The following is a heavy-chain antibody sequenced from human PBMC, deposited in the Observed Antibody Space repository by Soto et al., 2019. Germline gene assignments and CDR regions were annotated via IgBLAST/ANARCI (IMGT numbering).Heavy chain of an antibody. Sequence: EVRLVESGGGLIQPGGSLRLSCAASGFTVSSNYMSWVRQAPGKGLDWVSMLYSGGTTYYEDSVKGRFTISRDDSANTVYLQMNSLRVDDTAVYYCARDQRSAHDYGDYYGMDVWGHGTTVTVAS. J-gene: IGHJ6*02. D-gene: IGHD4-17*01. CDR3: ARDQRSAHDYGDYYGMDV. V-gene: IGHV3-53*01. CDR2: LYSGGTT. CDR1: GFTVSSNY.